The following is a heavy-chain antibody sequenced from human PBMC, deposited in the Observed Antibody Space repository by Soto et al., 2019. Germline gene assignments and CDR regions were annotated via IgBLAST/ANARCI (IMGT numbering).Heavy chain of an antibody. Sequence: ASVKVSCKAFGYTFTNHGISWVRQAPGQGLEWLGWISADNGNTYYAQKLQGRVTLTTDTSTSTAYMELRSLRSDDTAVYYCARDRHRPGRPYFASWGQGTLVTVSS. V-gene: IGHV1-18*04. CDR3: ARDRHRPGRPYFAS. CDR2: ISADNGNT. CDR1: GYTFTNHG. J-gene: IGHJ4*02.